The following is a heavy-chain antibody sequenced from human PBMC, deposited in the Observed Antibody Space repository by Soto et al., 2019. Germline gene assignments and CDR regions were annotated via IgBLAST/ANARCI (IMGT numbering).Heavy chain of an antibody. J-gene: IGHJ4*02. D-gene: IGHD3-3*01. CDR2: ISGSDGKT. V-gene: IGHV3-23*01. CDR1: GFSFGSYA. Sequence: GGSLRLSRAASGFSFGSYALSWVRQAPGKGLEWVSTISGSDGKTFYADSVKGRFSISRDTSQSTLYLQMNSLRADDTAMYYCARWSYLDYWGQGTLVTVSS. CDR3: ARWSYLDY.